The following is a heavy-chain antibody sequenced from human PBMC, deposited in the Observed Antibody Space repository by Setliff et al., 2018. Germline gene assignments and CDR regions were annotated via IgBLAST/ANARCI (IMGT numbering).Heavy chain of an antibody. CDR2: IYHSGSI. D-gene: IGHD2-15*01. V-gene: IGHV4-4*02. CDR1: GGSISSSNW. Sequence: SETLSLTCTVSGGSISSSNWWTWVRQPPGKGLEWIGEIYHSGSINYNASLKSRLIITRDTSKNQISLKLTSVTAADTAVYYCGRGFSRIEGWGNWFDPWGQGILVTVSS. J-gene: IGHJ5*02. CDR3: GRGFSRIEGWGNWFDP.